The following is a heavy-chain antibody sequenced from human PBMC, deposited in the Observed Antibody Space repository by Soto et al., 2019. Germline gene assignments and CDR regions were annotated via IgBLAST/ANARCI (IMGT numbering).Heavy chain of an antibody. D-gene: IGHD2-2*01. CDR1: GGTFSSYA. Sequence: GASVKVSCKASGGTFSSYAISWVRQAPGQGLEWMGGIIPIFGTANYAQRFQGRVTITADESTSTAYMELSSLRSEDTAVYYCASGDCSSTSCYLTINYYYYGMDVWGQGTTVTVSS. CDR2: IIPIFGTA. J-gene: IGHJ6*02. V-gene: IGHV1-69*13. CDR3: ASGDCSSTSCYLTINYYYYGMDV.